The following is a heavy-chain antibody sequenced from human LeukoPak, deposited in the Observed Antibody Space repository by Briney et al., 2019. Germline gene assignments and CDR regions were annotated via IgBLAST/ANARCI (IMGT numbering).Heavy chain of an antibody. CDR2: ISYDGSNK. CDR1: GFTFSSSG. J-gene: IGHJ6*03. Sequence: GGSLRLSCAASGFTFSSSGMHWVRQAPGKGLEWVAVISYDGSNKYYADSVKGRFTISRDNSKNTLYLQMNSLRAEDTAVYYCAKDAATPLSNYYYYYMDVWGKGTTVTVSS. D-gene: IGHD1-26*01. V-gene: IGHV3-30*18. CDR3: AKDAATPLSNYYYYYMDV.